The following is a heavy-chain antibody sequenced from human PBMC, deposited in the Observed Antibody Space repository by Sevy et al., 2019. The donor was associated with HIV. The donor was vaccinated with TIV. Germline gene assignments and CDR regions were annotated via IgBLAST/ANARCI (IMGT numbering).Heavy chain of an antibody. CDR1: GFTFSDYY. V-gene: IGHV3-11*01. D-gene: IGHD1-26*01. CDR3: ARDLGTGYFDF. CDR2: ISGSQYMI. J-gene: IGHJ4*02. Sequence: GGSLRLFCAASGFTFSDYYMSWIRQAPGKGLEWISYISGSQYMIYYADSVKGRFTISRDDAKNSLYLQMNSLRPEDSAVYFCARDLGTGYFDFWGQGTLVTVSS.